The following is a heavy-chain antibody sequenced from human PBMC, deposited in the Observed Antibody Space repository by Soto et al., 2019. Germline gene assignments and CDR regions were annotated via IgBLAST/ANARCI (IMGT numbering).Heavy chain of an antibody. CDR2: ISHSGTT. V-gene: IGHV4-34*01. Sequence: SETLSLTCGVDGGPFSGYYWTWIRQSPGMGLEWIGEISHSGTTNYNPSLRSRLTISVDTSKSQVSLKMTSMSAADTAVFYCARMGRVAQTYYYGMDVWGQGSTVTVSS. CDR3: ARMGRVAQTYYYGMDV. J-gene: IGHJ6*02. CDR1: GGPFSGYY. D-gene: IGHD5-12*01.